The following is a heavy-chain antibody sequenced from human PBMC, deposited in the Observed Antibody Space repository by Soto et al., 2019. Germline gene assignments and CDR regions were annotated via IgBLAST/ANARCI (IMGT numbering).Heavy chain of an antibody. J-gene: IGHJ4*02. CDR1: GFTFSSYS. Sequence: GSLRLSCAASGFTFSSYSMNWVRHAPGKGLEWVSSISSSSSYIYYADSVKGRFTISRDNAKNSLYLQMNSLRAEDTAVYYCARDGGYSSSNRPNCWGQGTLVTVSS. D-gene: IGHD6-13*01. CDR2: ISSSSSYI. CDR3: ARDGGYSSSNRPNC. V-gene: IGHV3-21*01.